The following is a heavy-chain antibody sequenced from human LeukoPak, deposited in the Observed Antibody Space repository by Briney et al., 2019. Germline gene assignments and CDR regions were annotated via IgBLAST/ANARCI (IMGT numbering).Heavy chain of an antibody. CDR3: ARDRQQLGHNWFDP. J-gene: IGHJ5*02. CDR1: GYTFTGYY. Sequence: ASVKVSCKASGYTFTGYYINWVRQAPGQGLEWMGWISAYNGNTNYAQKLQGRVTMTTDTSTSTAYMELRSLRSDDTAVYYCARDRQQLGHNWFDPWGQGTLVTVSS. V-gene: IGHV1-18*04. CDR2: ISAYNGNT. D-gene: IGHD6-13*01.